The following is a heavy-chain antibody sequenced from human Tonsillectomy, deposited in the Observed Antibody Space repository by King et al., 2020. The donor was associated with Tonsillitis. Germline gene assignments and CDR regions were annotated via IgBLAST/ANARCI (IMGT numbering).Heavy chain of an antibody. D-gene: IGHD2-2*01. CDR1: GYSFTSYC. Sequence: VQLVESGAEVKKPGESLKISCKGFGYSFTSYCIGWVRQMPGKGLEWMGIIYPGDSDTRYSPSFQGQVTFSADQSISTAYLQWSSLKASDTAMYYCARPAGYCSSTSAGCYFEYWGQGTLVTVSS. CDR2: IYPGDSDT. J-gene: IGHJ4*02. V-gene: IGHV5-51*01. CDR3: ARPAGYCSSTSAGCYFEY.